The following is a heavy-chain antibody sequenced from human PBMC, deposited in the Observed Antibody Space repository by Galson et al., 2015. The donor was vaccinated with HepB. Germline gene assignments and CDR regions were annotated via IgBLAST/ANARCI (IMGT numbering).Heavy chain of an antibody. V-gene: IGHV1-69*02. J-gene: IGHJ6*02. D-gene: IGHD2-2*01. CDR2: IISILGIA. CDR1: GGTFSSYT. CDR3: ARVSVPASMNYYGMDV. Sequence: SVRLSCKASGGTFSSYTISWVRQAPGQGLEWMGRIISILGIANYAQKFQGRVTITADKSTSTAYMELSSLRSEDTAVYYCARVSVPASMNYYGMDVWGQGTTVTVSS.